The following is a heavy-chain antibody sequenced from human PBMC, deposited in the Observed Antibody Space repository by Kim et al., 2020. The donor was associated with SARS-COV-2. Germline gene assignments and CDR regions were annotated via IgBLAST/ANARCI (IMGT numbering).Heavy chain of an antibody. CDR1: GGSMNSGTYY. J-gene: IGHJ4*02. CDR2: IYKDGSA. D-gene: IGHD3-10*01. Sequence: SETLSLTCTVSGGSMNSGTYYWGWIRQAPGMGLEWIGNIYKDGSAYYNPSLKSRVTISVDPSTNQFSLQLRYVTAADTSVYYCARHAGSRGDYGSASYYYRAFWGQGTPVPVSS. CDR3: ARHAGSRGDYGSASYYYRAF. V-gene: IGHV4-39*01.